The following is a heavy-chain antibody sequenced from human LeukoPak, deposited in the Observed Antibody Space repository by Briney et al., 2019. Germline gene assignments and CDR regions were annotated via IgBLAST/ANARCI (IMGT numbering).Heavy chain of an antibody. J-gene: IGHJ4*02. Sequence: ASVKVSCKVSGYTLTELSMHWVRQAPGKGLEWLGGFDPEDGETIYAQKFQRRVTMTEDTSTDTAYMELSSLRSEDTAVYYCATETLIRGVVIFGSYWGQGTLVTVSS. CDR3: ATETLIRGVVIFGSY. D-gene: IGHD3-3*01. CDR2: FDPEDGET. CDR1: GYTLTELS. V-gene: IGHV1-24*01.